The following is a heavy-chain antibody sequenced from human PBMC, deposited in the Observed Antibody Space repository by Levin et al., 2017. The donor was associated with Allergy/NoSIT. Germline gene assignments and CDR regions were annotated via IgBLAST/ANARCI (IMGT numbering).Heavy chain of an antibody. V-gene: IGHV3-30*18. J-gene: IGHJ4*02. CDR3: AKDAVLWFGESPGY. Sequence: GGSLRLSCAASGFTFSSYGMHWVRQAPGKGLEWVAVISYDGSNKYYADSVKGRFTISRDNSKNTLYLQMNSLRAEDTAVYYCAKDAVLWFGESPGYWGQGTLVTVSS. D-gene: IGHD3-10*01. CDR1: GFTFSSYG. CDR2: ISYDGSNK.